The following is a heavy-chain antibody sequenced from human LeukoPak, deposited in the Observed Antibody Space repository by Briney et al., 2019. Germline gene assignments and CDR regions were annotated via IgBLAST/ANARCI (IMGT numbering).Heavy chain of an antibody. CDR2: INHSGST. J-gene: IGHJ4*02. Sequence: SETLSLTCAVYGGSFSGYYWSWIRQPPGKGLEWIGEINHSGSTNYNPSLKSRVTISVDRSKNQFSLNLSSVAAADTAVYYCARSRSGGTRAYYFDYWGQGTLVTVSS. D-gene: IGHD2-15*01. CDR1: GGSFSGYY. CDR3: ARSRSGGTRAYYFDY. V-gene: IGHV4-34*01.